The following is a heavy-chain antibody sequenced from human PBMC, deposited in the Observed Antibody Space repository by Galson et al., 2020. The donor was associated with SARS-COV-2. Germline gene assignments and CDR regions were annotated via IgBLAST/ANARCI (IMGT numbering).Heavy chain of an antibody. CDR1: GFTFSSYD. CDR3: ARGLGSGSYSQRRGMDV. Sequence: GESLKLSCAASGFTFSSYDMHWVRQATGKGLEWVSAIGTAGDPYYPGSVKGRFTISRENAKNSLYLQMNSLRAGDTAVYYCARGLGSGSYSQRRGMDVWGQGTTVTVSS. J-gene: IGHJ6*02. V-gene: IGHV3-13*05. D-gene: IGHD3-10*01. CDR2: IGTAGDP.